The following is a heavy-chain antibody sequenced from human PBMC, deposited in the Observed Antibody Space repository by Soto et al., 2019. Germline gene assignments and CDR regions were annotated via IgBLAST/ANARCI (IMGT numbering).Heavy chain of an antibody. Sequence: SETLSLTCTVSGGSISSSSYYWGWIRQPPGKGLEWIGSIYYSGSTYYNPSLKSRVTISVDTSKNQFSLKLSSVTAADTAVYYCARHFQVGYSYGFYYMDVWGKGTTVTVSS. J-gene: IGHJ6*03. V-gene: IGHV4-39*01. CDR2: IYYSGST. D-gene: IGHD5-18*01. CDR1: GGSISSSSYY. CDR3: ARHFQVGYSYGFYYMDV.